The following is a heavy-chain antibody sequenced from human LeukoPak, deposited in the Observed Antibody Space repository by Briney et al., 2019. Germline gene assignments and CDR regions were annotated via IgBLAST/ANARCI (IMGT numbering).Heavy chain of an antibody. CDR3: ARVSWFPGTSYYYMDV. V-gene: IGHV4-59*01. J-gene: IGHJ6*03. CDR2: IYNSGST. D-gene: IGHD1-1*01. CDR1: GGSISSNF. Sequence: SETLSLTCTVSGGSISSNFWSWIRQPPGKGLEYIGYIYNSGSTNYNPSLKSRVTISVDTSKNQFSLKLSSVTAADTAVYYCARVSWFPGTSYYYMDVWGKGTTVTVSS.